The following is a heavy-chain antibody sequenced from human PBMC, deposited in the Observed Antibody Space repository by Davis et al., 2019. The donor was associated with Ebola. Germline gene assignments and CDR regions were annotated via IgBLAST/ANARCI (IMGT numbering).Heavy chain of an antibody. CDR1: GGSISSSNW. J-gene: IGHJ5*02. CDR2: IYHSGST. CDR3: ARHVGFGELFYNWFDP. Sequence: SETLSLTCAVSGGSISSSNWWSWVRQPPGKGLEWIGEIYHSGSTNYNPSLKSRVTISVDKSKNQFSLKLRSVTAADTAVYYCARHVGFGELFYNWFDPWGQGTLVTVSS. D-gene: IGHD3-10*01. V-gene: IGHV4-4*02.